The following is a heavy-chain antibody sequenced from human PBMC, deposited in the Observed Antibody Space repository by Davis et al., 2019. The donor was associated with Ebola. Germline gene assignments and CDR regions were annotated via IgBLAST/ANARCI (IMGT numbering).Heavy chain of an antibody. V-gene: IGHV1-18*01. D-gene: IGHD6-13*01. J-gene: IGHJ3*02. Sequence: AASVKVSCKASGYTFTSYGISWVRQAPGQGLEWMGWISAYNGNTNYAQKLQGRVTITRDTSASTAYMELSSLRSEDTAVYYCARRRIAAASHRAFDIWGQGTMVTVSS. CDR3: ARRRIAAASHRAFDI. CDR2: ISAYNGNT. CDR1: GYTFTSYG.